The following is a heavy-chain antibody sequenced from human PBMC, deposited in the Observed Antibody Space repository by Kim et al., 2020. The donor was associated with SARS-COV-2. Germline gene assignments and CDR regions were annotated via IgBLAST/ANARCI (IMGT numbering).Heavy chain of an antibody. CDR1: GYSFTNYW. CDR3: TKRTSGYYNDY. D-gene: IGHD3-22*01. J-gene: IGHJ4*02. V-gene: IGHV5-51*01. CDR2: IYPGDSDT. Sequence: GESLKISCQASGYSFTNYWIAWVRQMPGKGLEWIGIIYPGDSDTRYSPSFQGQVTISADKSINTAYLQWSSLKASDTAIYYCTKRTSGYYNDYWGQGTLVTVSS.